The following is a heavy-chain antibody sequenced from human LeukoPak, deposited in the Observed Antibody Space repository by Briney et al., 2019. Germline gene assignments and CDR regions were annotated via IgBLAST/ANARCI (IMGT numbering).Heavy chain of an antibody. D-gene: IGHD1-1*01. CDR2: IYSGGST. CDR3: AREGVQLNYYYGMDV. Sequence: GGSLRLSCAASGFTFSNYAMTWVRQAPGKGLEWVSVIYSGGSTYYADSVKGRFTISRDNSKNTLYLQMNSLRAEDTAVYYCAREGVQLNYYYGMDVWGQGTTVTVSS. CDR1: GFTFSNYA. J-gene: IGHJ6*02. V-gene: IGHV3-53*01.